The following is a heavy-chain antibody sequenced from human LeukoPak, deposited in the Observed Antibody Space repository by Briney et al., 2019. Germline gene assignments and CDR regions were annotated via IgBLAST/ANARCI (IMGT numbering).Heavy chain of an antibody. J-gene: IGHJ3*02. V-gene: IGHV4-39*01. D-gene: IGHD3-3*01. CDR3: ARVITIFGVARPHTDAFDI. Sequence: PSETLSLTCTVSGGSISSSSYYWGWIRQPPGKGLEWIGSIYYSGSTYYNPSLKSRVTISVDTSKNQFSLKLSSVTAADTAVYYCARVITIFGVARPHTDAFDIWGQGTMVTVSS. CDR1: GGSISSSSYY. CDR2: IYYSGST.